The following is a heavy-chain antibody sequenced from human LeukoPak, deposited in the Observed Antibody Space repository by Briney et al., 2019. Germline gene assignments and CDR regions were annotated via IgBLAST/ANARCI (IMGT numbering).Heavy chain of an antibody. D-gene: IGHD3-10*01. CDR2: IKQDGSEK. CDR3: ARDLGGSGSYYNADY. J-gene: IGHJ4*02. V-gene: IGHV3-7*01. Sequence: PGGSLRLSCAASGFTFSSYAMSWVRQAPGKGLEWVANIKQDGSEKYYVDSVKGRFTISRDNAKNSLYLQMNSLRAEDTAVYYCARDLGGSGSYYNADYWGQGTLVTVSS. CDR1: GFTFSSYA.